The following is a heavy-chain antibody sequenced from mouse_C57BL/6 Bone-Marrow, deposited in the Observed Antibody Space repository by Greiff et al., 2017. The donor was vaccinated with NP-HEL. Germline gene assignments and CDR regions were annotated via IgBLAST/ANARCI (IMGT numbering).Heavy chain of an antibody. CDR1: GYSITSGYY. J-gene: IGHJ2*01. Sequence: ESGPGLVKPSQSLSLTCSVTGYSITSGYYWNWIRQFPGNKLEWMGYISYDGSNNYNPSLKNRISITRDTSKNQFFLKLNSVTTEDTATYYCARDRVSYYSNLYYFDYWGQGTTLTVSS. V-gene: IGHV3-6*01. D-gene: IGHD2-5*01. CDR2: ISYDGSN. CDR3: ARDRVSYYSNLYYFDY.